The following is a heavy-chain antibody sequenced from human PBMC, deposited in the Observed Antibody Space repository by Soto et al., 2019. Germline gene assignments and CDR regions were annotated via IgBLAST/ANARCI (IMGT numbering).Heavy chain of an antibody. CDR1: GFTVSSNY. CDR2: IYSGGSA. J-gene: IGHJ4*02. CDR3: ARHGYSYGGGYFDY. V-gene: IGHV3-66*04. D-gene: IGHD5-18*01. Sequence: EVPLVESGGGLVQPGGSLRLSCAASGFTVSSNYMSWARQAPGKGLERVSVIYSGGSAYYADSVKGRFTISRDNSKSTLYLQINSLRGEETWVYYCARHGYSYGGGYFDYWGQGTLVTVSS.